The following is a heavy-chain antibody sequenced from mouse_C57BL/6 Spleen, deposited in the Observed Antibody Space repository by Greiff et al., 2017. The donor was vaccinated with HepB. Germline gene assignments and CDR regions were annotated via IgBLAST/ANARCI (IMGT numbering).Heavy chain of an antibody. D-gene: IGHD1-1*01. CDR1: GFNIKDDY. CDR2: IDPENGDT. CDR3: TTVTTVVARVFAY. Sequence: VQLKQSGAELVRPGASVKLSCTASGFNIKDDYMHWVKQRPDQGLEWIGWIDPENGDTEYASKFQGKATITADTSSNTAYLQLSSLTSEDTAVYYCTTVTTVVARVFAYWGQGTLVTVSA. J-gene: IGHJ3*01. V-gene: IGHV14-4*01.